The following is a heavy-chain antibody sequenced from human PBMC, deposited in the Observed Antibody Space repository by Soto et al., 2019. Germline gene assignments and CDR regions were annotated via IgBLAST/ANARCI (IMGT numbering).Heavy chain of an antibody. V-gene: IGHV4-34*12. CDR1: GGSLSGYY. CDR2: FIHSGNS. CDR3: ARHHVRGRTILGAAEF. D-gene: IGHD1-26*01. Sequence: QVQLQQWGAGLLKPSETLSLTCAVYGGSLSGYYWSGILKPPGKALEWIGEFIHSGNSSYNPSLKSRVTISVDTAKNQLLLNLSSVTAADTAMYYCARHHVRGRTILGAAEFWGQGTLVTVSS. J-gene: IGHJ4*02.